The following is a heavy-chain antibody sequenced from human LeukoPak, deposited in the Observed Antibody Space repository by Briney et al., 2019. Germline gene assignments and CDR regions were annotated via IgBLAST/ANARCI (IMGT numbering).Heavy chain of an antibody. CDR2: INSDGSST. D-gene: IGHD4-17*01. V-gene: IGHV3-74*01. Sequence: PGGSLRLSCAAFGVXVSGYWINWVRQAPGKGLVWVARINSDGSSTSHADSVKGRFTISRDNAKNTLYLQMNSLRVDDTAVYYCARDPKYGDLDYWGLGTLVTVSS. J-gene: IGHJ4*02. CDR3: ARDPKYGDLDY. CDR1: GVXVSGYW.